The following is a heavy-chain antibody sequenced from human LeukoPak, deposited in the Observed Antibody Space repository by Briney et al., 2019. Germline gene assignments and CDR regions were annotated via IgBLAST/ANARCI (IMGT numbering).Heavy chain of an antibody. CDR1: GFTFSSYA. Sequence: PGGSLRLSCAASGFTFSSYAMSWVRQAPGKGLEWVSAISGSGGSTYYADSVKGRFTISRDNSKNTLYLQMNSLRAEDTAVYYCAKDGPVVAENTNWFDPWGQGTQVTVSS. J-gene: IGHJ5*02. V-gene: IGHV3-23*01. CDR3: AKDGPVVAENTNWFDP. CDR2: ISGSGGST. D-gene: IGHD2-2*01.